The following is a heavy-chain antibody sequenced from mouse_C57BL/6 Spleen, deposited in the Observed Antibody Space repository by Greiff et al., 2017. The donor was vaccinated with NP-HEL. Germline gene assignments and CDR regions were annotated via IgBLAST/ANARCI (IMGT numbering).Heavy chain of an antibody. CDR3: ARGAGTPFYAMDY. V-gene: IGHV1-69*01. CDR2: IDPSDSYT. Sequence: QVQLQQPGAELVMPGASVKLSCKASGYTFTSYWMHWVKQRPGQGLEWIGEIDPSDSYTNYNQKFKGKSTLTVDKSSSTAYMQLSSLTSEDSAVYYCARGAGTPFYAMDYWGQGTSVTVSS. D-gene: IGHD3-3*01. CDR1: GYTFTSYW. J-gene: IGHJ4*01.